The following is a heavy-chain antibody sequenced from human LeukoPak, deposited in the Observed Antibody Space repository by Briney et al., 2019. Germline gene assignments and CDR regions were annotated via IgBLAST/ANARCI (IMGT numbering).Heavy chain of an antibody. Sequence: GGSLRLSCAASGFTFSNAWMSWVRQAPGKGLEWVGRIKSKTDGWTTDYAAPVKGRFTISRDDSKNTLYLQMNSLKTEDTAVYYCTTGGYHYYDSSGRPYYFDYWGQGTLVTVSS. V-gene: IGHV3-15*01. D-gene: IGHD3-22*01. CDR2: IKSKTDGWTT. CDR3: TTGGYHYYDSSGRPYYFDY. CDR1: GFTFSNAW. J-gene: IGHJ4*02.